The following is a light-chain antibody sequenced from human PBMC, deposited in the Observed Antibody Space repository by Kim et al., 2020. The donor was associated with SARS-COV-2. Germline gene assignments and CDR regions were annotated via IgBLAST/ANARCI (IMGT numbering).Light chain of an antibody. Sequence: SVSPGQTASIPCSGDKLGDKYACWYQQKPGQSPVLVLYEDSKRPSGIPERFSGSNSGNTATLTISGTQAMDEADYYCQTWDSITVVFGGGTQLTVL. CDR1: KLGDKY. CDR2: EDS. V-gene: IGLV3-1*01. J-gene: IGLJ2*01. CDR3: QTWDSITVV.